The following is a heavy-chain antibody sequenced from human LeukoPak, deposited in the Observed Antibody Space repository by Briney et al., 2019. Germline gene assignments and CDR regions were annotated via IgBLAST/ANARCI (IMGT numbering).Heavy chain of an antibody. CDR1: SGSISTYY. D-gene: IGHD4-17*01. CDR2: IYHNGNT. CDR3: ARRATVTTRRSRFDP. V-gene: IGHV4-59*12. Sequence: SETLSLPCTVSSGSISTYYWSWIRQPPGKGLEWIGYIYHNGNTNYNPSLKSRVTLSVDTSKNQFSLKLSSVTAADTAVYYCARRATVTTRRSRFDPWGQGTLVTVSS. J-gene: IGHJ5*02.